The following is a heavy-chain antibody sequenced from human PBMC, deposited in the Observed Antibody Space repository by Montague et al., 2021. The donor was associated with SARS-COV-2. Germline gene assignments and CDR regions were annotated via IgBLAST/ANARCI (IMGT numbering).Heavy chain of an antibody. CDR3: ARQENSSGWFKPDAFDI. Sequence: SETLSLTCTVSGGSISSSSYYWGWIHQPPGKGLEWIGSIYYSGSTYYNPSLESRVTISVDTSKNQFSLKLSSVTAADTAVYYCARQENSSGWFKPDAFDIWGQGTMVTVSS. CDR2: IYYSGST. V-gene: IGHV4-39*01. J-gene: IGHJ3*02. CDR1: GGSISSSSYY. D-gene: IGHD6-19*01.